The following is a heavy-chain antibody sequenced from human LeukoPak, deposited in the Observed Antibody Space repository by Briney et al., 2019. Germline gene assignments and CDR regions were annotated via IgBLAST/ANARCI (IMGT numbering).Heavy chain of an antibody. Sequence: GGSLRLSCAASGFTFSDHCMHWVRQAPGKGLEWVSYITSRSTDMSYADSVKGRFTISRDNAKNTLYLQMNSLRAEDTAVYYCARDAEGSSRPFDYWGQGTLVTVSS. CDR1: GFTFSDHC. V-gene: IGHV3-21*01. D-gene: IGHD6-6*01. CDR2: ITSRSTDM. CDR3: ARDAEGSSRPFDY. J-gene: IGHJ4*02.